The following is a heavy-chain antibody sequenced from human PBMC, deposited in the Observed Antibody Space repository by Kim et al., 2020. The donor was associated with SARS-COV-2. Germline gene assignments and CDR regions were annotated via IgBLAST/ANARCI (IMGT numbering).Heavy chain of an antibody. CDR2: INAGNGNT. D-gene: IGHD6-19*01. CDR1: GYTFTSYA. Sequence: ASVKVSCKASGYTFTSYAMHWVRQAPGQRLEWMGWINAGNGNTKYSQKFQGRVTITRDTSASTAYMELSSLRSEDTAVYYCASLGMLRSGWYGVGDDYWGQGTLVTVSS. CDR3: ASLGMLRSGWYGVGDDY. J-gene: IGHJ4*02. V-gene: IGHV1-3*01.